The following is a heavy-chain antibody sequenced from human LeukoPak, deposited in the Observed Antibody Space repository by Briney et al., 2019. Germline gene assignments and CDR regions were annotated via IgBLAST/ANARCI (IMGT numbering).Heavy chain of an antibody. V-gene: IGHV3-48*02. Sequence: TGGSLRLSCAASGFTFSTYNMNWVRQAPGKGLEWVSHITSRSTNIYYADSVKGRFTISRGNAKNALSLQMNSLRDEDTAVYYCATSGNYYLKYWGQGTLVTVSS. CDR1: GFTFSTYN. CDR3: ATSGNYYLKY. D-gene: IGHD1-26*01. CDR2: ITSRSTNI. J-gene: IGHJ4*02.